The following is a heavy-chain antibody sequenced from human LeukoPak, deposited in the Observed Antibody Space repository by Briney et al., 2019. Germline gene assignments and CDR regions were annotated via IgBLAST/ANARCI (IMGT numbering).Heavy chain of an antibody. CDR3: ARGQDIVATIIYYYMDV. CDR2: INPSGGST. CDR1: GYTFTSYY. D-gene: IGHD5-12*01. J-gene: IGHJ6*03. V-gene: IGHV1-46*01. Sequence: GESLKISCKASGYTFTSYYMHWVRQAPGQGLEWMGIINPSGGSTSYAQKFQGRVTMTRDTSTSTVYMELSSLKSEDTAVYYCARGQDIVATIIYYYMDVWGKGTTVTVSS.